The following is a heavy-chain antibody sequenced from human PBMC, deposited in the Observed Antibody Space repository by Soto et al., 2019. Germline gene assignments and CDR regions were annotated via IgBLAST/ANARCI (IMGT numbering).Heavy chain of an antibody. CDR2: ISSSSSYT. CDR3: ARDWAPHLRYSSVYFDY. CDR1: GFTFSDYY. J-gene: IGHJ4*02. V-gene: IGHV3-11*06. Sequence: PGGSLRLSCAASGFTFSDYYMSWIRQAPGKGLEWVSYISSSSSYTNYADSVKGRFTISRDNAKNSLYLQMNSLRAEDTAVYYCARDWAPHLRYSSVYFDYWGQGTLVTVSS. D-gene: IGHD6-19*01.